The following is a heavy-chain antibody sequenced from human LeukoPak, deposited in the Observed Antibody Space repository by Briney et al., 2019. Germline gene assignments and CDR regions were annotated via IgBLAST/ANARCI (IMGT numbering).Heavy chain of an antibody. V-gene: IGHV3-7*01. D-gene: IGHD3/OR15-3a*01. CDR1: EFIFSNSW. J-gene: IGHJ3*01. Sequence: GGSLRLSCAASEFIFSNSWLTWVRQAPGKGLESVATITQDGSAKYYVDSVKGRFTISRDNAKKSLYLQMNSLRAEDTAVYYCTDPDWGWGQWTMVTVSS. CDR2: ITQDGSAK. CDR3: TDPDWG.